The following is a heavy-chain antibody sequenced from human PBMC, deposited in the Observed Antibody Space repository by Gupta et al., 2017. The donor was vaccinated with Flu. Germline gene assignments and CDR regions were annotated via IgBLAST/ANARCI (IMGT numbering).Heavy chain of an antibody. D-gene: IGHD3-3*01. Sequence: VQLVASGGGLVKPGGSLRLSCAASGFTFRNAWMTWVRQAPGKGLEWVGRIKSKIDGGTTDYAAPWKGRFIISRDDSEDTLYLQLNSLTKEDTAVYYCCTYYNFGSGYWGAFDNCGQGALVTVS. CDR3: CTYYNFGSGYWGAFDN. V-gene: IGHV3-15*01. CDR1: GFTFRNAW. CDR2: IKSKIDGGTT. J-gene: IGHJ4*02.